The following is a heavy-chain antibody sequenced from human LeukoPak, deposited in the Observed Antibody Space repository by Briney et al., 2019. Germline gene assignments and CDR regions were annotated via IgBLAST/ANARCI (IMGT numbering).Heavy chain of an antibody. CDR2: IATSSNDI. D-gene: IGHD3-10*01. J-gene: IGHJ3*02. CDR3: ARGRSITIIRGVARSDAFDI. V-gene: IGHV3-21*01. Sequence: PGGSLRLSCAASGFTFSTYSMNWVRQAPGKGLEWVSSIATSSNDIYYADSMKGRFTISRDNAKNSVYLQMNSLRPEDRDGYYCARGRSITIIRGVARSDAFDIWGQGTTVTVS. CDR1: GFTFSTYS.